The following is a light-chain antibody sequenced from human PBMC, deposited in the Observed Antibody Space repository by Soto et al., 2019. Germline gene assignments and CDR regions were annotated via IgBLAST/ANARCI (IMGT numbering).Light chain of an antibody. J-gene: IGLJ1*01. V-gene: IGLV2-14*01. Sequence: QSVLTQPASVSGSPGQSITISCTGTSSDIGSNNYVSWYQQHPGKAPKLMIYEVSDRPSGVSNRFSGSKSGNTASLTISGLQAEDEADYYCSSYTITSTDVFGTGTKVTVL. CDR2: EVS. CDR1: SSDIGSNNY. CDR3: SSYTITSTDV.